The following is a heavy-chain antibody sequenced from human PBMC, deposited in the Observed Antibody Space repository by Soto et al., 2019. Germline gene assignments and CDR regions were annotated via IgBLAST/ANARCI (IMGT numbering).Heavy chain of an antibody. CDR3: ARGAECRDYCLKKVTLLVP. CDR1: GGSFSTYA. Sequence: QVQLVQSGAEVKKPGSSVRVSCKASGGSFSTYAFSWVLHDPGHGLEWMGGIIPIFDSPYYAQNCHGRVTISADRSTSTVYMELSSRTPEDTAVYYCARGAECRDYCLKKVTLLVPWGKGTLVTVSS. D-gene: IGHD5-12*01. J-gene: IGHJ5*02. V-gene: IGHV1-69*06. CDR2: IIPIFDSP.